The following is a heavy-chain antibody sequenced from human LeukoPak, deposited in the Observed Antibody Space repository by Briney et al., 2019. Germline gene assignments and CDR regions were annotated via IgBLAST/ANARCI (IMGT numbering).Heavy chain of an antibody. D-gene: IGHD1-26*01. V-gene: IGHV4-34*01. Sequence: SETLSLTCAVYGGSFSGYYWSWIRQPPVKGLEWIGSIYYGGSTYYNPSLKSRVTISVDTSKNQFSLKLSSVTAADTAVYYCARLNSGYVDYWGQGTLVTVSS. CDR2: IYYGGST. J-gene: IGHJ4*02. CDR1: GGSFSGYY. CDR3: ARLNSGYVDY.